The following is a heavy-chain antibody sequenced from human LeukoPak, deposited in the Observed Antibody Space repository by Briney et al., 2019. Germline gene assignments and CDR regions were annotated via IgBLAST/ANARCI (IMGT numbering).Heavy chain of an antibody. J-gene: IGHJ4*02. Sequence: PSETLSLTCTVSGGSISSGSYYWSWIRQPAGKGLEWIGRIYTSGSTNYNPSLKSRVTISVDTSKNQFSLKLSSVTAADTAVYYCARGVVIAMTYYFDYWGQGTLVTVSS. CDR3: ARGVVIAMTYYFDY. D-gene: IGHD2-21*01. V-gene: IGHV4-61*02. CDR1: GGSISSGSYY. CDR2: IYTSGST.